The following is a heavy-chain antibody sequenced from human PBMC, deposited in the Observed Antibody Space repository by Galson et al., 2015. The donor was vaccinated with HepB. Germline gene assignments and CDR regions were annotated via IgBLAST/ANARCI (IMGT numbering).Heavy chain of an antibody. CDR2: ISSSSSYI. Sequence: SLRLSCAASGFTFSSYSMNWVRQAPGKGLEWVSSISSSSSYIYYADSVKGRFTISRDNAKNSLYLQMNSLRAEDTAVYYCAREGPYCSGGSCYSGGVYYMDVWGKGTTVTVSS. J-gene: IGHJ6*03. CDR1: GFTFSSYS. CDR3: AREGPYCSGGSCYSGGVYYMDV. V-gene: IGHV3-21*01. D-gene: IGHD2-15*01.